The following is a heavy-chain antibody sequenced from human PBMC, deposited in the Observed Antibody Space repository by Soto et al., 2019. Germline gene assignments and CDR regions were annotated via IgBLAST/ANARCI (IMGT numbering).Heavy chain of an antibody. D-gene: IGHD2-2*02. J-gene: IGHJ4*02. Sequence: GGSLRLSCAASGFTFNSYAMSWVRQAPGKGLEWVSAISGSAISTYYADSVKGRFTISRDNSKNSLYLQMNSLRAEDTAVYYCAKGLCASTTCYIGYWGQGALVTVSS. CDR1: GFTFNSYA. CDR3: AKGLCASTTCYIGY. V-gene: IGHV3-23*01. CDR2: ISGSAIST.